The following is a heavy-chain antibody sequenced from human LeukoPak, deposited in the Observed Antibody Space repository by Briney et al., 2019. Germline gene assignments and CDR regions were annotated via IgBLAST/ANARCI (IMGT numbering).Heavy chain of an antibody. Sequence: ASVKVSCKASGYTFTGYYMHWVRQAPGQGLEWMGWINPNSGGTNYAQKFQGRVTMTRDTSISTAYMELSRLRSDDTAVYYCAREPKYCSSTSCTDGSQDYGGRGPLVTVS. V-gene: IGHV1-2*02. CDR3: AREPKYCSSTSCTDGSQDY. CDR2: INPNSGGT. D-gene: IGHD2-2*01. J-gene: IGHJ4*02. CDR1: GYTFTGYY.